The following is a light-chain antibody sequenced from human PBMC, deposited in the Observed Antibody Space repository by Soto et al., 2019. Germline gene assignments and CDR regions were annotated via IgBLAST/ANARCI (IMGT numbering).Light chain of an antibody. CDR3: QQYNTYSWT. Sequence: DVQMNQSPSTLSASVGDRVTITCRASQSISTWLAWYQQKPGKAPKLLIYKASGLESGVPSRFSGSGSGTEFTLTISSLQPYDFATYYCQQYNTYSWTFGQGTKVEIK. CDR2: KAS. J-gene: IGKJ1*01. CDR1: QSISTW. V-gene: IGKV1-5*03.